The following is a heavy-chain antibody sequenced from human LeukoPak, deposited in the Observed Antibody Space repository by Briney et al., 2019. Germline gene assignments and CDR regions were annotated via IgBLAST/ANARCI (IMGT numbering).Heavy chain of an antibody. CDR2: INPSGGST. J-gene: IGHJ4*02. CDR1: GYTFTSYY. CDR3: ARDLKENVDTATFDY. D-gene: IGHD5-18*01. Sequence: ASVKVSCKASGYTFTSYYMHWVRQAPGQGLEWMGIINPSGGSTCYAQKFQGRVTMTRDTSTSTVYMELSSLRSEDTAVYYCARDLKENVDTATFDYWGQGTLVTVSS. V-gene: IGHV1-46*01.